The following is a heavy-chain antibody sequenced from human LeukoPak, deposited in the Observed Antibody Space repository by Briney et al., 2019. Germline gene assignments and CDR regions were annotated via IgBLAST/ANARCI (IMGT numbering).Heavy chain of an antibody. CDR3: ARVRENDILTGYYSGLVH. J-gene: IGHJ4*02. CDR1: GYTFTGYY. Sequence: ASVKVSCKASGYTFTGYYMHWVRQAPGQGLEWMGWINPNSGGTNYAQKFQGRVTMTRDTSISTAYMELSRLRSDDTAVYYCARVRENDILTGYYSGLVHWGQGTLVTVSS. D-gene: IGHD3-9*01. CDR2: INPNSGGT. V-gene: IGHV1-2*02.